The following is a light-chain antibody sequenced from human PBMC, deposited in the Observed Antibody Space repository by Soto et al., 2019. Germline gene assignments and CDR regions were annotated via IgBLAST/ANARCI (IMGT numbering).Light chain of an antibody. CDR3: LLSFSGDDYV. V-gene: IGLV7-46*02. J-gene: IGLJ1*01. CDR2: DTN. Sequence: QAVVTQEPSLTVSPGGTVTFTCGSSTGAVTSGHYAYWFQQKPGQAPRTLIYDTNNKHSWTPARFSGSLLGGKAALTLLGAKPEDEAEYYCLLSFSGDDYVFGTGTKVTVL. CDR1: TGAVTSGHY.